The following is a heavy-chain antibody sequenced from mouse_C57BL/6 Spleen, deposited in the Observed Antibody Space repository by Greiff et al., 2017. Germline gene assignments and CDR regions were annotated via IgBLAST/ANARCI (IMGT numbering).Heavy chain of an antibody. J-gene: IGHJ1*03. CDR2: IHPNSGST. D-gene: IGHD1-1*01. CDR1: GYTFTSYW. CDR3: AREVTTVPHWYFDV. V-gene: IGHV1-64*01. Sequence: QVQLQQPGAELVKPGASVKLSCKASGYTFTSYWMHWVKQRPGQGLEWIGMIHPNSGSTNYNEKFKSKATLTVDKSSSTAYMQLSSLTSEDSAVYYCAREVTTVPHWYFDVWGTGTTVTVSS.